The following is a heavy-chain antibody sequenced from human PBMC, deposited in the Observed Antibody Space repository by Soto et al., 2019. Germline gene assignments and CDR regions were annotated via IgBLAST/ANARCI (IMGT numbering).Heavy chain of an antibody. V-gene: IGHV4-34*01. CDR2: INHSGST. CDR1: GGSFSGYY. Sequence: SETLSLTCAVYGGSFSGYYWSWIRQPPGKGLEWIREINHSGSTNYNPSLKSRVTISVDTSKNQFSLKLSSVTAADTAVYYCARRRYCSGGSCLNWFDPWGQGTLVTVPQ. CDR3: ARRRYCSGGSCLNWFDP. D-gene: IGHD2-15*01. J-gene: IGHJ5*02.